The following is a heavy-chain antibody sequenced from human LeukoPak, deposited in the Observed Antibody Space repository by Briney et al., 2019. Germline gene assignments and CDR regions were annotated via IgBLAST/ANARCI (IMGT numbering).Heavy chain of an antibody. D-gene: IGHD3-22*01. CDR2: IGGSGSAT. CDR3: AKDKFDYDSTGYPYDY. CDR1: GFIFSLCN. V-gene: IGHV3-21*06. J-gene: IGHJ4*02. Sequence: GGSLRLSCEASGFIFSLCNMNWVRQAPGQGLEWVSSIGGSGSATFYADSVRGRFTVSRDNAKNSLFLQLNSLRAEDSAVYYCAKDKFDYDSTGYPYDYWGQGVLVTVSS.